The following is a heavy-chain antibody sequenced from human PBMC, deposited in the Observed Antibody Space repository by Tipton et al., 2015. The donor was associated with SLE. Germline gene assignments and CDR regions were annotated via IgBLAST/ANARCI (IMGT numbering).Heavy chain of an antibody. CDR3: ALGAVAGLFDY. D-gene: IGHD6-19*01. V-gene: IGHV4-59*10. CDR2: IYTSGST. CDR1: GGSFSGYY. J-gene: IGHJ4*02. Sequence: TLSLTCAVYGGSFSGYYWSWIRQPAGKGLEWIGRIYTSGSTNYNPSLKSRVTMSVDTSKNQFSLKLSSVTAADTAVYYCALGAVAGLFDYWGQGTLVAVSS.